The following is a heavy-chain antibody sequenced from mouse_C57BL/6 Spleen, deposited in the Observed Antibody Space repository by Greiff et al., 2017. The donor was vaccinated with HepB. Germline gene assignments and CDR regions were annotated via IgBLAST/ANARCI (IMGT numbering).Heavy chain of an antibody. CDR1: GYTFTDYY. CDR2: INPYNGGT. J-gene: IGHJ4*01. V-gene: IGHV1-19*01. D-gene: IGHD1-1*01. Sequence: DVQLQQSGPVLVKPGASVKMSCKASGYTFTDYYMNWVKQSHGKSLEWIGVINPYNGGTSYNQKFKGKATLTVDKSSSTAYIELNSLTSEDSAVYYCARADYYGSSYGAMDYWGQGTSVTVSS. CDR3: ARADYYGSSYGAMDY.